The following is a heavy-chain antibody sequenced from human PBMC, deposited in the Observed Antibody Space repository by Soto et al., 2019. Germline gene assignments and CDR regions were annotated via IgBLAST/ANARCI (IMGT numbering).Heavy chain of an antibody. CDR1: GFTFSSYG. J-gene: IGHJ4*02. V-gene: IGHV3-33*01. CDR2: IWYDGSNK. Sequence: QVQLVESGGGVVQPGRSLRLSCAASGFTFSSYGMHWVRQAPGKGLAWVAVIWYDGSNKYYADSVKGRFTISRDNSKNTLYLQMNSLRAEDTAVYYCARDGDTAARSTGGYDYWGQGTLVTVSS. CDR3: ARDGDTAARSTGGYDY. D-gene: IGHD6-6*01.